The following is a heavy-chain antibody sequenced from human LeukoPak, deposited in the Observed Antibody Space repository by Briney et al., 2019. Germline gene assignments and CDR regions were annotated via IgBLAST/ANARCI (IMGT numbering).Heavy chain of an antibody. J-gene: IGHJ3*01. D-gene: IGHD2-8*01. Sequence: GRSLRLSCAASGFTFDDYAMHWVRQAPGKGLEWVSGISWNSGSIGYADSVKGRFTISRDNAKNSLYLQMSSLRAEDTAVYYCTCDLDRSDGLWGQGTMVTVSS. V-gene: IGHV3-9*01. CDR2: ISWNSGSI. CDR3: TCDLDRSDGL. CDR1: GFTFDDYA.